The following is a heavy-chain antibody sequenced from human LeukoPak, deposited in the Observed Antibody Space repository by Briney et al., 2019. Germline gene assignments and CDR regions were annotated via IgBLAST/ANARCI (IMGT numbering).Heavy chain of an antibody. CDR3: AKGGGGGYSYGQRLGY. D-gene: IGHD5-18*01. CDR1: GFTFSSYG. V-gene: IGHV3-30*18. J-gene: IGHJ4*02. CDR2: ISYDGSNK. Sequence: GRSLRLSCAASGFTFSSYGMHWVRQAPGKGLEWVAVISYDGSNKYYADSVKGRFTISRDNSKNTLYLQMNSLRAGDTAVYSCAKGGGGGYSYGQRLGYWGQGTLVTVSS.